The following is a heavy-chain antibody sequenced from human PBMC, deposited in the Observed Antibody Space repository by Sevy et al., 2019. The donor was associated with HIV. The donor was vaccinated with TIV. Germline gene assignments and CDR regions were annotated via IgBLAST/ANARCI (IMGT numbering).Heavy chain of an antibody. V-gene: IGHV3-7*01. J-gene: IGHJ4*02. CDR3: ARAGGGGGYFDY. CDR2: IKQDGSEK. CDR1: GFTFSSNW. Sequence: GGSLRLSCAASGFTFSSNWMSWVRQAPGKGLEWVANIKQDGSEKYYVDSVKGRFTISRDNAKNSLYLQMNSLRAEDTAVYYGARAGGGGGYFDYWGQGTLVTVSS. D-gene: IGHD3-10*01.